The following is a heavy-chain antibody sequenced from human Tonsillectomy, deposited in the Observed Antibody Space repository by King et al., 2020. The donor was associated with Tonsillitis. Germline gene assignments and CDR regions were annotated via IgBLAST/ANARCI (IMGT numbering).Heavy chain of an antibody. J-gene: IGHJ4*02. D-gene: IGHD3-9*01. V-gene: IGHV1-18*04. CDR1: GYTFSGYG. Sequence: VQLVESGAEVKKPGASVKVSCKASGYTFSGYGFSWVRQAPGQGLEWMGWISGYNGITNYAQKFQGRVVVTIDTATTTAYMELRSLSSDDTAVYYCARSRETVLRYFDWLFVFCGQGTLVTVSS. CDR2: ISGYNGIT. CDR3: ARSRETVLRYFDWLFVF.